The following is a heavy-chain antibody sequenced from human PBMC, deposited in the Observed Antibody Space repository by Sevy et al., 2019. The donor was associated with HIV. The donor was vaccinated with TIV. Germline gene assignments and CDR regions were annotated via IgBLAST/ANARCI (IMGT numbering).Heavy chain of an antibody. CDR2: ISGSSSNI. Sequence: GGSLRLSCAASGLTFSTYDMNWVRQAPGKGLEWLSYISGSSSNIYYADSVKGRFTISRDNAKNSLYVQMNSLRAEDTAVYYCAREGGYSDQGMDVWGQGTTVTVSS. D-gene: IGHD5-12*01. V-gene: IGHV3-48*01. CDR1: GLTFSTYD. CDR3: AREGGYSDQGMDV. J-gene: IGHJ6*02.